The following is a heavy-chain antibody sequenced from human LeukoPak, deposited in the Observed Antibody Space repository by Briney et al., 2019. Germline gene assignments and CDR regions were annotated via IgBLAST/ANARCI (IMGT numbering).Heavy chain of an antibody. CDR3: ARDPRYSYGNNYYYYGMDV. V-gene: IGHV4-59*02. Sequence: GSLRLSCAASGFNVSSSFMSWIRQPPGKGLEWIGYIYYSGSTNYNPSLKSRVTISVDTSKNQFSLKLSSVTAADTAVYYCARDPRYSYGNNYYYYGMDVWGQGTTVTVSS. CDR2: IYYSGST. D-gene: IGHD5-18*01. CDR1: GFNVSSSF. J-gene: IGHJ6*02.